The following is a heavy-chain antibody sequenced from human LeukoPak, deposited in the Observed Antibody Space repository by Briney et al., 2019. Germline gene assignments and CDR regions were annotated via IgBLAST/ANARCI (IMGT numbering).Heavy chain of an antibody. CDR3: ARASTWHRRAFDI. J-gene: IGHJ3*02. Sequence: IGYIYHSGTTYYNPSLKSRVTISVDTSKNQFSLKLSSVTAADTAVYYCARASTWHRRAFDIWGQGTMVTVSS. V-gene: IGHV4-30-2*04. D-gene: IGHD1-1*01. CDR2: IYHSGTT.